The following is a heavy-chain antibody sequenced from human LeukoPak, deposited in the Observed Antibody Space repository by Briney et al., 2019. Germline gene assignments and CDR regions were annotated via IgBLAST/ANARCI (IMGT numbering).Heavy chain of an antibody. CDR2: IYYSGST. Sequence: PSETLSLTCTVSGGPIRSYYWSWIRQPPGKGLEWIGYIYYSGSTNYNPSLKSRVTISVDTSKNQFSLKLSSVTAADTAVYYCARRRCSGWKGWGQGTLVTVSS. CDR1: GGPIRSYY. CDR3: ARRRCSGWKG. D-gene: IGHD6-19*01. V-gene: IGHV4-59*08. J-gene: IGHJ4*02.